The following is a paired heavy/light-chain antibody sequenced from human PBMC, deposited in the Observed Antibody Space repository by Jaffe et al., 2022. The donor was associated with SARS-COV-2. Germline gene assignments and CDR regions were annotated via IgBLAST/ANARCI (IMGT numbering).Heavy chain of an antibody. CDR1: GYSISSGYH. CDR2: IYHSGSS. CDR3: ARHRIAAAGTENWFDP. Sequence: QVQLQESGPGLVKPSETLSLTCIVSGYSISSGYHWGWIRQPPGKGLEWIGSIYHSGSSYNNPSLKSRATISVDTSNNQFSLKLSSVTAADTAVYYCARHRIAAAGTENWFDPWGQGTLVTVSS. D-gene: IGHD6-13*01. J-gene: IGHJ5*02. V-gene: IGHV4-38-2*02.
Light chain of an antibody. CDR1: ALPNQN. J-gene: IGLJ2*01. CDR2: KDT. V-gene: IGLV3-25*03. Sequence: SYELTQPPSVSVSPGQTARITCSGDALPNQNAYWYQQKPGQAPVLVIYKDTERASGIPERFSGSSSGTTVTLTISGVQAEDEADYYCQSVDSSGIFVVFGGGTKLTVL. CDR3: QSVDSSGIFVV.